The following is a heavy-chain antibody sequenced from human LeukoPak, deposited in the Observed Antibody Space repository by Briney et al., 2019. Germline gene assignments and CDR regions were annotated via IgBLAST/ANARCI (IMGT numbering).Heavy chain of an antibody. D-gene: IGHD3-3*01. CDR2: INPNSDGT. CDR1: GYTFTDYY. V-gene: IGHV1-2*02. J-gene: IGHJ4*02. CDR3: ARARAVNKAVLFDH. Sequence: GASVKVSCKASGYTFTDYYMHWVRQAPGQGLEWMGWINPNSDGTNYASKFQGRVTMTRDTSISTAYMELSRLRSDDTAVYYCARARAVNKAVLFDHWGQGTLVTVSA.